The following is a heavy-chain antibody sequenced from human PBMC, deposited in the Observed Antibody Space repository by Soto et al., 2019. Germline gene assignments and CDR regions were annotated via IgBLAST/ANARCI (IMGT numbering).Heavy chain of an antibody. CDR3: ERDPPVEVWGTHLFDY. J-gene: IGHJ4*02. Sequence: ESGGGVVQPGRSLRLSCAASGFTFSSYGMHWVRQAPGKGLEWVAVIWYDGSYKYYADSVKGRFTISRDNSKNRLYLQMTSLRAEDTAVYYCERDPPVEVWGTHLFDYWGQGTLVTVSS. CDR1: GFTFSSYG. D-gene: IGHD3-16*01. V-gene: IGHV3-33*01. CDR2: IWYDGSYK.